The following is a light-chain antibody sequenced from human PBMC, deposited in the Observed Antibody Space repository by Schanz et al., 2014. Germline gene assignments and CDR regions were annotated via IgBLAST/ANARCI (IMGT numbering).Light chain of an antibody. CDR2: GTS. CDR1: QSVHINY. J-gene: IGKJ4*01. Sequence: EIVLTQSPGTLSLSPGERATLSCRASQSVHINYLAWHQQKPGQAPRLLIYGTSIMATGIPDRFSGSGSGTDFTLTISRLEPEDFAVYYCQQYDSSPLTFGGGTKVEIK. CDR3: QQYDSSPLT. V-gene: IGKV3-20*01.